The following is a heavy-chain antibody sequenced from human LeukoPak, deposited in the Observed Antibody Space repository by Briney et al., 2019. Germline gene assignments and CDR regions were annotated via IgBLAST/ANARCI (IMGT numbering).Heavy chain of an antibody. J-gene: IGHJ3*01. D-gene: IGHD1-26*01. CDR3: VTHYKWDLLVHAFDF. CDR2: IWHDGSPT. V-gene: IGHV3-33*01. Sequence: GGSLRISCAVSGIPFEKYGKHWVRQAPGKGLEWVATIWHDGSPTMYADSAKGRFTISRDDSKNMLYLQMNSLRAEDTAEYYCVTHYKWDLLVHAFDFWGQGTRVTVSS. CDR1: GIPFEKYG.